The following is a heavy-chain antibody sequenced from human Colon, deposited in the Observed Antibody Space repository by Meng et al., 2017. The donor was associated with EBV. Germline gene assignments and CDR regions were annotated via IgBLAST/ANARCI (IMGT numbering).Heavy chain of an antibody. V-gene: IGHV3-23*01. CDR1: GFTFSGYA. CDR3: AKDPQHLIDY. Sequence: EVQLLESGGGLVQPGGSLRLSCAASGFTFSGYAMNWVRQAPGKGLEWVSTISGGGDNTHYADSVKGRFTISRDNSINTLYLQMNSLRAEDTAVYYCAKDPQHLIDYWGQGPLVTVSS. J-gene: IGHJ4*02. CDR2: ISGGGDNT.